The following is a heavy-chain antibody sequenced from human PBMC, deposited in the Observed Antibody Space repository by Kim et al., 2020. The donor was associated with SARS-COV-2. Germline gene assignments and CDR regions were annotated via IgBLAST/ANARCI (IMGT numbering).Heavy chain of an antibody. Sequence: TNPNPSLKSRVTISVETSKNQFYLKLSSVTAADTAVYYCARAYSNNCFDPWGQGTLVTVSS. CDR2: T. CDR3: ARAYSNNCFDP. J-gene: IGHJ5*02. V-gene: IGHV4-59*01. D-gene: IGHD4-4*01.